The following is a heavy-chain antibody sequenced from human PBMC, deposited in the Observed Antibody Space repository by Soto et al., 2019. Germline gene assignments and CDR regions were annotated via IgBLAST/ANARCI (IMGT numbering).Heavy chain of an antibody. V-gene: IGHV4-61*01. CDR3: ARVARYSGYDFTY. D-gene: IGHD5-12*01. J-gene: IGHJ4*02. Sequence: SETLSLTCTVSGFSVSSGSYYWSWIRQPPGKGLEWIGYIYYTGSTNYNPSLKSRVTISVDTSKNQFSLKLSSVTAADTAVYYCARVARYSGYDFTYWGQGTLVTVSS. CDR1: GFSVSSGSYY. CDR2: IYYTGST.